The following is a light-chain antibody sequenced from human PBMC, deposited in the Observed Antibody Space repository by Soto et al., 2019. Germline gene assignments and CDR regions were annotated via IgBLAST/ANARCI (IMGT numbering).Light chain of an antibody. CDR1: SSDVGRYSY. V-gene: IGLV2-11*01. Sequence: QSVLTQPRSVSGSPGQSVSISCTGTSSDVGRYSYVSWYQQHPGKAPKLMIYDVSERPSGVPDRFSGSKSGNTASLAITGLQAEDEADYYCQSYDSSLSGLWVFGGGTKLTVL. CDR2: DVS. CDR3: QSYDSSLSGLWV. J-gene: IGLJ3*02.